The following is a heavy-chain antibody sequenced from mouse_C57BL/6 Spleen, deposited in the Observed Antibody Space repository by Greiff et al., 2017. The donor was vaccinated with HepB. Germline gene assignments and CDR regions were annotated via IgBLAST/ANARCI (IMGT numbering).Heavy chain of an antibody. D-gene: IGHD2-5*01. V-gene: IGHV1-18*01. Sequence: EVQLQQSGPELVKPGASVKIPCKASGYTFTDYNMDWVKQSNGKSLEWIGDINPNNGGTIYNQKFKGKATLTVDKSSSTAYMELRSLTSEDTAVYYCARSTYYSNYGYYAMDYWGQGTSVTVSS. CDR2: INPNNGGT. J-gene: IGHJ4*01. CDR3: ARSTYYSNYGYYAMDY. CDR1: GYTFTDYN.